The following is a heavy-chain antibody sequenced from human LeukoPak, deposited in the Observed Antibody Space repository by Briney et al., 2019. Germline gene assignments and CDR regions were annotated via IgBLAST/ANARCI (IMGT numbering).Heavy chain of an antibody. V-gene: IGHV4-38-2*01. CDR1: GYSISSGYY. J-gene: IGHJ4*02. CDR3: ARRESLLVGY. Sequence: SETLSLTCAVSGYSISSGYYWGWIRQPPVKGLEWIGSIYHSGSTYYNPSLKSRVTISVDTSKNQFSLKLSSVTAADTAVYYCARRESLLVGYWGQGTLVTVSS. D-gene: IGHD2-15*01. CDR2: IYHSGST.